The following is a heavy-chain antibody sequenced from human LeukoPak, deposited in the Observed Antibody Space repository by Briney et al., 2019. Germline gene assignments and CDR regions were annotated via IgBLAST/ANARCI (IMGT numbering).Heavy chain of an antibody. V-gene: IGHV1-2*02. CDR1: GYTFTGYY. J-gene: IGHJ3*02. CDR3: AREALQYFDWFLSAFDI. D-gene: IGHD3-9*01. CDR2: INPNSGGT. Sequence: ASVEVSCKASGYTFTGYYMHWVRQATGQGLEWMGWINPNSGGTNYAQKFQGRVTMTRDTSISTAYMELSRLRSDDTAVYYCAREALQYFDWFLSAFDIWGQGTMVTVSS.